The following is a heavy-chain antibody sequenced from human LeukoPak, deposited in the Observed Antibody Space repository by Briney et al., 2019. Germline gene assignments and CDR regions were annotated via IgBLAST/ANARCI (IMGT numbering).Heavy chain of an antibody. V-gene: IGHV3-66*01. CDR3: ARDRSVRDVFDF. J-gene: IGHJ3*01. D-gene: IGHD3-10*01. CDR1: GFTVSSNY. CDR2: IYSGGST. Sequence: GGSLRLSCAASGFTVSSNYMSWVRQAPGKGLECVSVIYSGGSTYYADSVKGRFTISRDNSKNTLYLQMNSLRTEDTAVYFYARDRSVRDVFDFWGQGTVVTVSS.